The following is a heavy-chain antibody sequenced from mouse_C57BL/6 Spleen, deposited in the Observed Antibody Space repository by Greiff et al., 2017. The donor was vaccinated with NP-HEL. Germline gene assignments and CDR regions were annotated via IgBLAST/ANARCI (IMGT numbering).Heavy chain of an antibody. CDR1: GYTFTDYN. J-gene: IGHJ1*03. CDR3: AREAYGNYWYFDV. D-gene: IGHD2-1*01. CDR2: INPNNGGT. V-gene: IGHV1-22*01. Sequence: EVQLQQSGPELVKPGASVKMSCKASGYTFTDYNMHWVKQSHGKSLEWIGYINPNNGGTSYNQKFKGKATLTVNKSSSTAYMELRSLTSEDSAVYYCAREAYGNYWYFDVWGTGTSVTVSS.